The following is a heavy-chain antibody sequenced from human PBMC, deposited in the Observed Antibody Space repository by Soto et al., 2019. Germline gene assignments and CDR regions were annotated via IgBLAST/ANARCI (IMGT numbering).Heavy chain of an antibody. CDR2: VNSDGSIT. CDR1: GFTFSNYW. J-gene: IGHJ4*02. CDR3: TRWPGY. V-gene: IGHV3-74*01. D-gene: IGHD5-12*01. Sequence: PGGSLRLSCAASGFTFSNYWMHWVRQAPGKGLVWVSRVNSDGSITNYADSVKGRFTISRDNAKNTLYLQMNTLRAEDTAVYYCTRWPGYWGQGILVTVSS.